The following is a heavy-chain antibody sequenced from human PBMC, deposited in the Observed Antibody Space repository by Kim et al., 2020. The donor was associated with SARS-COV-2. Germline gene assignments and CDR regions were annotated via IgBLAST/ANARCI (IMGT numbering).Heavy chain of an antibody. CDR1: GDTFSSYA. CDR3: ARDRVTMVRNVYYYYVVDV. V-gene: IGHV1-69*13. J-gene: IGHJ6*01. D-gene: IGHD3-10*01. CDR2: VNPVIGTA. Sequence: SVKVSCKASGDTFSSYAISWVRQAPGQGLEWMGGVNPVIGTANYAQKFQGRVTITADESTSTAYMELSSLRSEDTAVYYCARDRVTMVRNVYYYYVVDV.